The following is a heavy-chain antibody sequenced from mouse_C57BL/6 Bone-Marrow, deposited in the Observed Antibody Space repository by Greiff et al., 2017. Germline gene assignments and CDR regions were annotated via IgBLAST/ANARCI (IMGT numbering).Heavy chain of an antibody. Sequence: EVKLVESGGGLVQPGGSMKLSCVASGFTFSNYWMNWVRQSPEKGLEWVAQIRLKSDNYATHYAESGKGRFTISRDDSKSRVDLQMNNLRAEDTGMYYCTGGGDGSGYSYYFDDWGQGTTLTVSS. CDR3: TGGGDGSGYSYYFDD. D-gene: IGHD3-2*02. CDR1: GFTFSNYW. J-gene: IGHJ2*01. V-gene: IGHV6-3*01. CDR2: IRLKSDNYAT.